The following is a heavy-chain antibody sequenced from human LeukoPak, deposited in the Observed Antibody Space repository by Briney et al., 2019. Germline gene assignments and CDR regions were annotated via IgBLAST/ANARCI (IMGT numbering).Heavy chain of an antibody. Sequence: PGGSLRLSCAASGFTFSNAWMSWVRRAPGRGLEWVGRIKSKTDGGTTDYAAPVKGRFTISRDDSKNTLSLQMNSLKTEDTAVYYCTSRSHMFGGAFDIWGQGTMVTVSS. CDR1: GFTFSNAW. CDR3: TSRSHMFGGAFDI. D-gene: IGHD3-16*01. J-gene: IGHJ3*02. V-gene: IGHV3-15*01. CDR2: IKSKTDGGTT.